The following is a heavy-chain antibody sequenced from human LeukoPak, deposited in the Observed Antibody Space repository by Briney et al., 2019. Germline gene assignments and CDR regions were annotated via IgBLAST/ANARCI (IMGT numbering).Heavy chain of an antibody. CDR3: ARGPVGTSSWPYFDY. CDR1: GYTFTSYD. CDR2: MNPNSGNT. V-gene: IGHV1-8*01. Sequence: ASVKVSCKASGYTFTSYDINWVRQATGQGLEWMGWMNPNSGNTGNAQKFQGRVIMTRNTSINTVYMELSSLTSEDTAVYYCARGPVGTSSWPYFDYWGQGTLVTVSS. D-gene: IGHD6-13*01. J-gene: IGHJ4*02.